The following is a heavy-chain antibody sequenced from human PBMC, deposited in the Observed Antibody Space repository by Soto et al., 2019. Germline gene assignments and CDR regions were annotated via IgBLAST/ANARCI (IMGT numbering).Heavy chain of an antibody. CDR2: IIPIFGTA. D-gene: IGHD3-22*01. CDR3: ATISITMIVVADANYYGMDV. Sequence: QVQLVQSGAEVKKPGSSVKVSCKASGGTFSSYAISWVRQAPGQGLEWMGGIIPIFGTANYAQKFQGRVTITADESTSTAYMELSSLRSEDTAVYYCATISITMIVVADANYYGMDVWGQGTTVTVSS. CDR1: GGTFSSYA. J-gene: IGHJ6*02. V-gene: IGHV1-69*12.